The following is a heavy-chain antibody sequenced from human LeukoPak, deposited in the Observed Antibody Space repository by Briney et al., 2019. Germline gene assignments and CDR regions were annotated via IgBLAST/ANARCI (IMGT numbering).Heavy chain of an antibody. V-gene: IGHV3-33*01. CDR1: GFTFSTSG. CDR2: IWYDGSNK. J-gene: IGHJ4*02. CDR3: ARGGYYYDSSGYYPFDY. Sequence: PGGSLRLSCAASGFTFSTSGMHWVRQAPGKGLEWVAVIWYDGSNKHYAESVKGRFSISRDNSKSTLYLQMNSLRAEDTAVYYCARGGYYYDSSGYYPFDYWGQGTLVTVSS. D-gene: IGHD3-22*01.